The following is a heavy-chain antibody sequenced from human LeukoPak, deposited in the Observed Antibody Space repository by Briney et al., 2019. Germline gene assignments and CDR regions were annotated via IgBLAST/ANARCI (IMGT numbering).Heavy chain of an antibody. Sequence: PSETLSLTCTVSGGSISSYYWSWIRQPPGKGLEWIGYIYYSGSTNYNTSLKSRVTISVDTSKNQFSLKLSSVTAVDTAVYYCAREVGDFWSGYYPTNYYYMDVWGKGTTVTASS. CDR2: IYYSGST. V-gene: IGHV4-59*12. CDR3: AREVGDFWSGYYPTNYYYMDV. J-gene: IGHJ6*03. D-gene: IGHD3-3*01. CDR1: GGSISSYY.